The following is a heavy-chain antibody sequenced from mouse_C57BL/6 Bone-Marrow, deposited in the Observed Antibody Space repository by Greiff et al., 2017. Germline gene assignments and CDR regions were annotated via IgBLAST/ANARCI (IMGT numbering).Heavy chain of an antibody. CDR2: IYPRSGNT. CDR1: GYTFTSYG. D-gene: IGHD4-1*01. Sequence: VQLQQSGAELARPGASVKLSCKASGYTFTSYGISWVKQRTGQGLEWIGEIYPRSGNTYYNEKFKGKATLTADKSSSTAYMELRSLTSEASAVYVCACRDAVLGWFAYWGQGTLVTVSA. J-gene: IGHJ3*01. V-gene: IGHV1-81*01. CDR3: ACRDAVLGWFAY.